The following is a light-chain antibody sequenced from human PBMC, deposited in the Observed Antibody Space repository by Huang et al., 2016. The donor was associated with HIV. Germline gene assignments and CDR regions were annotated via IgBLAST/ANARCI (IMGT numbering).Light chain of an antibody. CDR3: QQYYSIPLT. CDR1: QDITNS. V-gene: IGKV1-NL1*01. Sequence: DIQMTQSPSSLSASVGARVIITCRASQDITNSLAWYQQGPGTAPKLLLSAATRLESGVTSRFSGRESGADYNITISSLQAEDSATYYCQQYYSIPLTFGGGTKVEIK. CDR2: AAT. J-gene: IGKJ4*01.